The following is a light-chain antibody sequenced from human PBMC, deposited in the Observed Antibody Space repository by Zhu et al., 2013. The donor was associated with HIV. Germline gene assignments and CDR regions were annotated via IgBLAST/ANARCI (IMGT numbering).Light chain of an antibody. CDR3: AAWDDIVNGLYV. CDR1: SSNIGAGYD. V-gene: IGLV1-40*01. CDR2: SNN. J-gene: IGLJ1*01. Sequence: QSVLTQPPSVSGAPGQRVTISCTGSSSNIGAGYDVHWYQQLPGTAPKLLIYSNNQRPSGVPDRFSGSKSGTSASLAIDGLQSEDEAEYFCAAWDDIVNGLYVFGTGTRVIVL.